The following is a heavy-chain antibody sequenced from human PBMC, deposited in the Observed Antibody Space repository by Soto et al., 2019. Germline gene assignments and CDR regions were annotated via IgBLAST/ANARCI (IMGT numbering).Heavy chain of an antibody. CDR1: GFTFSSYA. CDR3: AREAEAFDY. Sequence: QVQLVESGGGMVQPGRSLRLSCAASGFTFSSYAMHWVRQAPGKGLEWVAVISSDGSNKYYADSVKGRFTMSRDNYKETPYLQMNSLRGEDTAVYYCAREAEAFDYWGQGTLVTVSS. J-gene: IGHJ4*02. D-gene: IGHD6-25*01. CDR2: ISSDGSNK. V-gene: IGHV3-30-3*01.